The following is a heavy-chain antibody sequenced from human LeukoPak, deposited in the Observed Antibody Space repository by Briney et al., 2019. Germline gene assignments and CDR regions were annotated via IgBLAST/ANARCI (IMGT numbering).Heavy chain of an antibody. CDR1: GGSIGSYS. J-gene: IGHJ5*02. D-gene: IGHD3-22*01. V-gene: IGHV4-59*01. CDR2: IYYSGST. Sequence: SETLSLTCTVSGGSIGSYSWGWIGQPPGKGLDWIGYIYYSGSTNYNPSLKSRVTISVDTSKNQFSLKLSSVTAADTAVYYCARDRIYDSSGYWFDPWGQGTLVTVSS. CDR3: ARDRIYDSSGYWFDP.